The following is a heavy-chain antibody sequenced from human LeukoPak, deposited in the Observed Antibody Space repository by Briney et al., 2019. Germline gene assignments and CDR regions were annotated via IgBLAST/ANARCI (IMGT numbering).Heavy chain of an antibody. V-gene: IGHV3-74*01. CDR2: INSDGSST. CDR3: ARDIGRTPTTGY. J-gene: IGHJ4*02. CDR1: GFTFSSYW. D-gene: IGHD1/OR15-1a*01. Sequence: GGSLRLSCAASGFTFSSYWMYWVRQAPGKGLVWVSRINSDGSSTNYADSVKGRFTIYRDNAKNTLYLQMNSLRAEDTAVYYCARDIGRTPTTGYWGQGTLVTVSS.